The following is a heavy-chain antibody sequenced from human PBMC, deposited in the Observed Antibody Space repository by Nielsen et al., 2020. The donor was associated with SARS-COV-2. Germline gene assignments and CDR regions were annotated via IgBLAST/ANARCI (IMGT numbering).Heavy chain of an antibody. CDR2: INWGAGST. D-gene: IGHD4-17*01. J-gene: IGHJ4*02. Sequence: GESLKISCAASGFTFHDYAMHWVRQAPGKGLEWVSLINWGAGSTYYADSVKGRFTISRDNRQNSLYLQMNSLRSEDTALYYCTRGDYVFDSWGQGTLVTVSS. CDR3: TRGDYVFDS. CDR1: GFTFHDYA. V-gene: IGHV3-43D*03.